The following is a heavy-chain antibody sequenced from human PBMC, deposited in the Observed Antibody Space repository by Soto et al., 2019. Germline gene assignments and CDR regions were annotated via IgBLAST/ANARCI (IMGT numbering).Heavy chain of an antibody. CDR1: GGSVSSGSYY. Sequence: QVQLQESGPGLVKPSETLSLTCTVSGGSVSSGSYYWSWIRQPPGKGLEWIGYIYYSGSTNYNPSLKSRVTISVDTSKNQFAQKLSSVTAADTAVYYCARTSGWYSYFYYWGQGTLVTVSS. CDR2: IYYSGST. D-gene: IGHD6-19*01. V-gene: IGHV4-61*01. J-gene: IGHJ4*02. CDR3: ARTSGWYSYFYY.